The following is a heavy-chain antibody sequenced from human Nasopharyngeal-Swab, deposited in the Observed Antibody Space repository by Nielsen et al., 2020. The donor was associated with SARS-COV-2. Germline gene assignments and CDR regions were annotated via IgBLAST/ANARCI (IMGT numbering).Heavy chain of an antibody. V-gene: IGHV1-46*01. D-gene: IGHD3-10*01. CDR2: INPSIYST. Sequence: GSVKVSCKESGYKFTSYYIHWVRQAPGQGLEWMGVINPSIYSTTYAQKFQGRVSMTRDTSTSTVYMEVSSLTSEDTAMYFCARDFYGSGTYYFDYWGQGTLVTVSS. CDR1: GYKFTSYY. J-gene: IGHJ4*02. CDR3: ARDFYGSGTYYFDY.